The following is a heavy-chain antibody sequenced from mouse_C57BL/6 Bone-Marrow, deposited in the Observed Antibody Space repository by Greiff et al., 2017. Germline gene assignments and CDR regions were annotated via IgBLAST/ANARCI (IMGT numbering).Heavy chain of an antibody. CDR2: IHPNSGRT. J-gene: IGHJ2*01. CDR1: GYTFTSYW. D-gene: IGHD2-2*01. V-gene: IGHV1-64*01. Sequence: QVQLQQPGAELVKPGASVKLSCKASGYTFTSYWMHWVKQRPGQGLEWIGMIHPNSGRTNYNEKFKSKATLTVDKSSSTAYMQLSSLTSEDSAVYYCALMVTTADYWGQGTTLTVSS. CDR3: ALMVTTADY.